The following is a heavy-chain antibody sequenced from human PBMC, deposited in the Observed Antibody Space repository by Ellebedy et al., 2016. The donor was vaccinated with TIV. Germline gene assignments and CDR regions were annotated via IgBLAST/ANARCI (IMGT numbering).Heavy chain of an antibody. CDR3: ARCVELHYWYFDL. CDR2: MNPNSGNT. V-gene: IGHV1-8*01. CDR1: GYTFTSYD. D-gene: IGHD1-26*01. Sequence: AASVKVSCKASGYTFTSYDINWVRQATGQGLEWMGWMNPNSGNTGYAQKFQGRVTMTRNTSISTAYMELSSLRSEDTAVYYCARCVELHYWYFDLWGRGTLVTVSS. J-gene: IGHJ2*01.